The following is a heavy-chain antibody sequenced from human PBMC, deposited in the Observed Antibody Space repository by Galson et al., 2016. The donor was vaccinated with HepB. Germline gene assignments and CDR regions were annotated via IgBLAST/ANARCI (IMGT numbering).Heavy chain of an antibody. V-gene: IGHV1-69*13. Sequence: SVKVSCKVPGDTLTQLAMHWVRQAPGKGLEWMGGIIPMFGTAKYAQKFQGRVTITADESTSTAYMELSRLRSEDTAVYFCSRVGGRFTMVRGFQWYFDLWGRGTLVTVSS. J-gene: IGHJ2*01. CDR3: SRVGGRFTMVRGFQWYFDL. D-gene: IGHD3-10*01. CDR1: GDTLTQLA. CDR2: IIPMFGTA.